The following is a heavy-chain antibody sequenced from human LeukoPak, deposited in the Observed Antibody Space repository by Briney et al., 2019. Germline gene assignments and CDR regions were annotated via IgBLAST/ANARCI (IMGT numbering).Heavy chain of an antibody. J-gene: IGHJ4*02. V-gene: IGHV4-59*08. CDR3: ARRGSLYCSGGRCYHYYFDY. CDR1: GGSITSYY. CDR2: IYYNGST. D-gene: IGHD2-15*01. Sequence: SETLSLTCSVSGGSITSYYWSWIRQPPGKGLEWIGYIYYNGSTKYSPSLKSRVTISVDTSENQFSLKLRSVTAADTAVYYCARRGSLYCSGGRCYHYYFDYWGQGTLVTVSS.